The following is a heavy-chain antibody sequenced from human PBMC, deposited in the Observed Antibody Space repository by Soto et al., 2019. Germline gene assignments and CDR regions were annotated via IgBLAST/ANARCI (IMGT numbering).Heavy chain of an antibody. D-gene: IGHD1-26*01. CDR1: GGTFSSYA. Sequence: QVPLVQSGAEVKKPGSSVKVSCKASGGTFSSYAISWVRQAPGQGLEWMGGIIPIFGTANYAQKFQGRVTITAYESTSTAYMELSSLRSEDTAVYYCARERVVGATVYYYGMDVWGQGTTVTVSS. CDR2: IIPIFGTA. CDR3: ARERVVGATVYYYGMDV. J-gene: IGHJ6*02. V-gene: IGHV1-69*01.